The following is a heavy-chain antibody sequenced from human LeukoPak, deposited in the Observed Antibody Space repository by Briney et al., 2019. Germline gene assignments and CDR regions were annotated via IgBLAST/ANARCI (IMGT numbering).Heavy chain of an antibody. CDR1: GYIFTSYS. CDR2: TSAYNDNT. Sequence: ASVKVSCKASGYIFTSYSIIWVRQAPGQGLEWVGWTSAYNDNTNYAQKLQGRVTMTADTSTSTAYMELRSLRSDDTAVYYCARPDYGGNRGAFDIWGQGTMVTVSS. J-gene: IGHJ3*02. CDR3: ARPDYGGNRGAFDI. V-gene: IGHV1-18*01. D-gene: IGHD4-23*01.